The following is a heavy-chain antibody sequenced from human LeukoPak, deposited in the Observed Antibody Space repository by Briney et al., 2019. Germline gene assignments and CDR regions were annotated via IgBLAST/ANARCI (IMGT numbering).Heavy chain of an antibody. D-gene: IGHD3-3*01. CDR2: IIPIFGTA. CDR1: GGTFSSYA. CDR3: ARDKPLKYDSPFQH. V-gene: IGHV1-69*13. Sequence: ASVKVSCKASGGTFSSYAISWVRQAPGQGLEWMGGIIPIFGTANYAQKFQGSVTITADESTSTAYMELSSLRSEGTAVYYCARDKPLKYDSPFQHWGQGTLVTVSS. J-gene: IGHJ1*01.